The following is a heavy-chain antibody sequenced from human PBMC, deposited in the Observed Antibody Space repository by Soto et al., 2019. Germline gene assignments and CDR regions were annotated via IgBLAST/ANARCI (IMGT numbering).Heavy chain of an antibody. D-gene: IGHD3-10*01. V-gene: IGHV1-18*01. CDR1: GYTFTSYS. CDR3: ARDPYYVSGTLYDYGMDV. J-gene: IGHJ6*02. CDR2: SSTYNDNT. Sequence: QVQLVQSGAEVKKPGASVKISCKASGYTFTSYSISWVRQAPGHGLEWMGWSSTYNDNTDYAQNLQGRVTMTTDTSTSTAYMELMSLRSDDTAVYYCARDPYYVSGTLYDYGMDVWGQGTTVTVSS.